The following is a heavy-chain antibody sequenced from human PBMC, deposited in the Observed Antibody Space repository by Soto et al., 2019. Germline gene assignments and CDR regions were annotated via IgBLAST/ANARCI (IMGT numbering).Heavy chain of an antibody. CDR1: GFTFSNYA. CDR2: ISGSGSNT. D-gene: IGHD1-26*01. J-gene: IGHJ3*02. V-gene: IGHV3-23*01. CDR3: AKRNIGGYFGYDSDI. Sequence: PGGSLRLSCAASGFTFSNYAMSWARQAPGEGLEWVSVISGSGSNTYYTDSVKGRFTISRDNSKNTLSLQMNSLRAEDTAVYYCAKRNIGGYFGYDSDIWGQGTMVTVSS.